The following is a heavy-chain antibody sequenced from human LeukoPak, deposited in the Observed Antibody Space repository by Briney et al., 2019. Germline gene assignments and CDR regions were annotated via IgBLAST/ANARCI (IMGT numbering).Heavy chain of an antibody. Sequence: PSDTLSLTCTVSGASIRSYYWSWVRQPAGKGLECIGRIHTSGSTNSNPSLKSRVTMSVDTSKNQFSLKLSSVTAADTPVYYCVRWSGHYSFDYWGQGTLVTVSS. CDR1: GASIRSYY. J-gene: IGHJ4*02. CDR2: IHTSGST. D-gene: IGHD3-3*01. CDR3: VRWSGHYSFDY. V-gene: IGHV4-4*07.